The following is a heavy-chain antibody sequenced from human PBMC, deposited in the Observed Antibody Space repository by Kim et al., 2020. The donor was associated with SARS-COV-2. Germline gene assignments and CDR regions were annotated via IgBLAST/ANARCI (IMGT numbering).Heavy chain of an antibody. CDR3: GRLRYSPPSAMDV. D-gene: IGHD3-9*01. J-gene: IGHJ6*02. V-gene: IGHV4-59*13. Sequence: SETLSLTCTVSGGSINNYYWTWIRQPPGKGLEWIGYIFYSGNTNYNPSFKSRVTISVDTSKNQFSLKLSSLTAADTAVYFCGRLRYSPPSAMDVWAQGT. CDR2: IFYSGNT. CDR1: GGSINNYY.